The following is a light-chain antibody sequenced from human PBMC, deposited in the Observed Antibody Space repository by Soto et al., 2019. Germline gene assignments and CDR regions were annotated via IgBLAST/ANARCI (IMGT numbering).Light chain of an antibody. CDR3: QQYNSYPWT. Sequence: DIQMTQSPSTLSASVGDRVTITCRASQSISIWLAWYQQKPGKAPKLLIYKASSLESGVPSRFSGSRSGTAFTLTISSLQPDDFATYYCQQYNSYPWTFGQGTKVEVK. CDR2: KAS. CDR1: QSISIW. V-gene: IGKV1-5*03. J-gene: IGKJ1*01.